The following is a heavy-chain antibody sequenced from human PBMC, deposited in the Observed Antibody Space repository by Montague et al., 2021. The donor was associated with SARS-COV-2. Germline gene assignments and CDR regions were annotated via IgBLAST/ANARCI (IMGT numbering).Heavy chain of an antibody. Sequence: PALVKPTQTLTLICTVSGFSLNTNGMGVGWIRQPPGEAPAWLALXYWDDDKRYSPSLKTRLTITKDTSRNQVVPTMTNVDPGDTGTYFCARYTSRMYGSFDYWGQGALVSVSS. D-gene: IGHD3-16*02. CDR2: XYWDDDK. CDR3: ARYTSRMYGSFDY. J-gene: IGHJ4*02. V-gene: IGHV2-5*02. CDR1: GFSLNTNGMG.